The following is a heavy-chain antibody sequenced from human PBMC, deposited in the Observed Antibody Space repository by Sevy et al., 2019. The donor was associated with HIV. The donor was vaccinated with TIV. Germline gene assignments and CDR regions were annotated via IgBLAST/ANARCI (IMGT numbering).Heavy chain of an antibody. J-gene: IGHJ3*02. CDR1: GFSFSSYA. D-gene: IGHD3-22*01. CDR2: IFGSGDVT. V-gene: IGHV3-23*01. Sequence: GGSLRLSCAASGFSFSSYAMNWVRQAPGKGLEWVSTIFGSGDVTYYADSVKGRFTISRDKSKNTLYLQMYSLRADDTAVYYCAGARYDTSGSFDAFDIWGQGTTVTVSS. CDR3: AGARYDTSGSFDAFDI.